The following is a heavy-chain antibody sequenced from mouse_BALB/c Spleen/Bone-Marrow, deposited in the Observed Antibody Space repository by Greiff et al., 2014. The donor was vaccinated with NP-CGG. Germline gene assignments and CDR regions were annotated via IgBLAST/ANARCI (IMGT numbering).Heavy chain of an antibody. D-gene: IGHD1-1*01. CDR1: GYSFTGYT. CDR3: ARWDYYGYAMDY. Sequence: VQLKESGPELVKPGASMKISCKASGYSFTGYTMNWVKQSHGKNLEWIGLINPYSGGTSYNQKFKGKATLTVDKSSSTAYMELLSLTSEDSAVYYCARWDYYGYAMDYWGQGTSVTVAS. J-gene: IGHJ4*01. V-gene: IGHV1-18*01. CDR2: INPYSGGT.